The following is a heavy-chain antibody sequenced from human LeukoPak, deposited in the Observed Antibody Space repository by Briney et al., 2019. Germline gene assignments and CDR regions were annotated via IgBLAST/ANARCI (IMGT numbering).Heavy chain of an antibody. CDR3: TRYNNDHFDY. CDR1: GFTFGGYG. D-gene: IGHD1-14*01. J-gene: IGHJ4*02. Sequence: GGSLRLSCAGSGFTFGGYGMHWFRQTPGKGLEWVAVITYDGSRAFYADSVKGRFTISRDNSKNTMSVQIDDLRAEDTAVYYCTRYNNDHFDYWGQGTLVTVSS. V-gene: IGHV3-33*01. CDR2: ITYDGSRA.